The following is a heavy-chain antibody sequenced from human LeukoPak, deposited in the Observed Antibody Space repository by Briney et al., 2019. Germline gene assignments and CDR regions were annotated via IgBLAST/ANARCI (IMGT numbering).Heavy chain of an antibody. J-gene: IGHJ4*02. Sequence: GGSLRLSCAASGFTFSNYAMSWVRQAPGKGLEWVSAISGSGGSTYYADSVKGRFTISRDNSKNTLYLQMNSLRAEDTAVYYCAKDLTDYYGSGSYSLFDYWGQGTLVTVSP. V-gene: IGHV3-23*01. D-gene: IGHD3-10*01. CDR1: GFTFSNYA. CDR3: AKDLTDYYGSGSYSLFDY. CDR2: ISGSGGST.